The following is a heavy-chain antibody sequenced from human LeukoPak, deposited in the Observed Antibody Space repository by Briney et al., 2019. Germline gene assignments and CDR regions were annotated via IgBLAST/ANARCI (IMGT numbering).Heavy chain of an antibody. CDR3: AKEGRSLQTY. Sequence: HPGGSLRLSCAASGFTFSSYAMSWVRQAPGKGLEWVANIKEDGTETYYVDSVKGRFTISRDNAKNSLYLQMNSLRVEDTAVYYCAKEGRSLQTYWGQGTLVTVSS. V-gene: IGHV3-7*03. D-gene: IGHD5-24*01. J-gene: IGHJ4*02. CDR1: GFTFSSYA. CDR2: IKEDGTET.